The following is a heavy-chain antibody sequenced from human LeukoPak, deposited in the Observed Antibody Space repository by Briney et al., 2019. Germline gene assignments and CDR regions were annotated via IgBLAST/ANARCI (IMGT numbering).Heavy chain of an antibody. CDR2: INPNSGGT. J-gene: IGHJ4*02. CDR3: VIDGGQWLNGDSYFAY. D-gene: IGHD6-19*01. Sequence: GASVKVSCKASGYTFTSYDINWVRHATGQGLEWMGWINPNSGGTNYAQKFQGRVTMTRDTSISTAYMELSRLRSTDTAVYYCVIDGGQWLNGDSYFAYWSQGPVVTVSS. CDR1: GYTFTSYD. V-gene: IGHV1-2*02.